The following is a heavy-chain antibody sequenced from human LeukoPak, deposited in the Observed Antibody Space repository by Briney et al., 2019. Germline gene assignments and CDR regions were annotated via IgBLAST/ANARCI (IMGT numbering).Heavy chain of an antibody. Sequence: GGSLRLSCAASGFTFSSYSMNWVRQAPGKGLEWVSSISSSSSYIYYADSVKGRFTISRDNAKNSLYLQMNSLGAEDTAVYSCARDKSGYCSSTSCYDDGNWFDPWGQGTLVTVSS. D-gene: IGHD2-2*01. CDR1: GFTFSSYS. V-gene: IGHV3-21*01. CDR2: ISSSSSYI. CDR3: ARDKSGYCSSTSCYDDGNWFDP. J-gene: IGHJ5*02.